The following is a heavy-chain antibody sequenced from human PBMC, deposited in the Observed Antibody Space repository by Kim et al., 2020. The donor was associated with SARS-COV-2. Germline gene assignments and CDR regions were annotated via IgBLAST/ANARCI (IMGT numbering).Heavy chain of an antibody. J-gene: IGHJ5*02. CDR3: ARLGSSFANWFDP. Sequence: YRPSFQGQVTISADKSISTAYLQWSSLKASDTAMYYCARLGSSFANWFDPWGQGTLVTVSS. D-gene: IGHD6-6*01. V-gene: IGHV5-51*01.